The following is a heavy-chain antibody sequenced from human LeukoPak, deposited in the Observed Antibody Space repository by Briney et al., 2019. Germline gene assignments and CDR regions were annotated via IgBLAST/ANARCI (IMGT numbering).Heavy chain of an antibody. V-gene: IGHV3-30-3*01. J-gene: IGHJ4*02. CDR3: ARTLDERGFDY. D-gene: IGHD1-1*01. CDR2: ISYDGSNK. Sequence: GRSLRLSCAASGFTFSSYAMHWVRQAPGKGLEWVAVISYDGSNKYYADSVKGRFTISRDNSKNTLYLQMNSLRAEDTAVYYCARTLDERGFDYWGQGTLVTDSS. CDR1: GFTFSSYA.